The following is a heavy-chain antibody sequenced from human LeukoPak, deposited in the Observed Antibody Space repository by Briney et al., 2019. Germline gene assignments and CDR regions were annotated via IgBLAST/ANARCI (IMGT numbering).Heavy chain of an antibody. V-gene: IGHV4-39*07. CDR2: IYYSGST. CDR3: ARAGSSSWELDY. CDR1: GGSISSSSYY. D-gene: IGHD2-2*01. Sequence: SETLSLTCTVSGGSISSSSYYWGWIRQPPGKGLEWIGSIYYSGSTYYNPSLKSRVTISVDTSKNQFSLKLSSVTAADTAVYYCARAGSSSWELDYWGQGTLVTVSS. J-gene: IGHJ4*02.